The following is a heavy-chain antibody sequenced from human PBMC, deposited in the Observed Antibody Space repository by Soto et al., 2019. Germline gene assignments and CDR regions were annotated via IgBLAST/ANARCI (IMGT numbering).Heavy chain of an antibody. J-gene: IGHJ4*02. CDR3: ARGREAPYFDY. Sequence: EVQLVESGGGLVKPGGSLRLSCAASGFTFSSYSMNWVRQAPGKGLEWVSSISSSSSYIYYADSVKGRFTISRDNAKNSLYLQMNSLRAEDTAVYYCARGREAPYFDYRGQGTLVTVSS. CDR2: ISSSSSYI. CDR1: GFTFSSYS. V-gene: IGHV3-21*01.